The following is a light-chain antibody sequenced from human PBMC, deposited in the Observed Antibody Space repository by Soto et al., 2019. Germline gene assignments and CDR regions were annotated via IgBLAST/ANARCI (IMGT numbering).Light chain of an antibody. J-gene: IGLJ2*01. V-gene: IGLV2-14*01. Sequence: QSALTQPASVSGSPGQSITISCTGTSSDVGGYNYVSWYQQHPGKAPKRMIYDVSNRPSGVSNRFSGSKSGNTASLTISGLQAEDEADYSCRSYTSSSTVVFGGGTKLTVL. CDR2: DVS. CDR1: SSDVGGYNY. CDR3: RSYTSSSTVV.